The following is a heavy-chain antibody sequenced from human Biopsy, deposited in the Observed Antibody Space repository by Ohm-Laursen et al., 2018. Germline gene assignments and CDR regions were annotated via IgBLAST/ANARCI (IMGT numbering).Heavy chain of an antibody. J-gene: IGHJ4*01. CDR3: GRSYGIMAAPVHL. CDR2: ISSGGSTI. CDR1: GFIFSDYH. V-gene: IGHV3-11*01. Sequence: SLRLSCSASGFIFSDYHMSWIRQTPGKGLEWVSHISSGGSTIFHADSVKGRFTISRDDAKGSLYLQMTNLRAEDTAVYYCGRSYGIMAAPVHLWGQGTLVTVSS. D-gene: IGHD3-16*01.